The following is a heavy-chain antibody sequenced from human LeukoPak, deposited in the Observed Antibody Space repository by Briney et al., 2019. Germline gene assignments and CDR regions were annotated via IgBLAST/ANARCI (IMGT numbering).Heavy chain of an antibody. J-gene: IGHJ4*02. CDR1: GFTFSRYG. CDR3: ARDPPDYYDSSGHDY. Sequence: GGSLRLSCAASGFTFSRYGMSWVRQAPGKGLQWVSGINGSGRSTYYADSVKGRFTISRDNSKNSLYLQMNSLRAEDTAVYYCARDPPDYYDSSGHDYWGQGTLVTVSS. CDR2: INGSGRST. D-gene: IGHD3-22*01. V-gene: IGHV3-23*01.